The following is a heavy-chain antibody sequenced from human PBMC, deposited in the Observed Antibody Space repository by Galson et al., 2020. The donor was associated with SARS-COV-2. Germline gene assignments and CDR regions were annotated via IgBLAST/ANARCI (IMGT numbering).Heavy chain of an antibody. J-gene: IGHJ6*03. CDR1: GYTFTSYY. D-gene: IGHD3-3*01. V-gene: IGHV1-46*01. Sequence: ASVKVSCKASGYTFTSYYMHWVRQAPGQGLEWMGIINPSGGSTSYAQKFQGRVTMTRDTSTSTVYMELSSLRSEDTAVYYCASQPITIFGVVTNGYYMDVWGKGTTVTVSS. CDR2: INPSGGST. CDR3: ASQPITIFGVVTNGYYMDV.